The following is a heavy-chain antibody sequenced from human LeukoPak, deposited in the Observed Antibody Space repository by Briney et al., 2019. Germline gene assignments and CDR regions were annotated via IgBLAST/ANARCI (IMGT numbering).Heavy chain of an antibody. D-gene: IGHD3-9*01. J-gene: IGHJ4*02. Sequence: TSQTLSLTCTVSGGSISSGGYYWSWIRQHPGKGLEWIGYIYYSGSTYYNPSLKSRVTISVDTSKNQFSLKLSSVTAADTAVYYCASAPNLPYYDNLTGYRYWGQGTLVTVSS. CDR2: IYYSGST. CDR1: GGSISSGGYY. V-gene: IGHV4-31*03. CDR3: ASAPNLPYYDNLTGYRY.